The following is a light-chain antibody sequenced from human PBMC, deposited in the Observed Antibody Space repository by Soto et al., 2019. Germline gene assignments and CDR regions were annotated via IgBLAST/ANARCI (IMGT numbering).Light chain of an antibody. Sequence: QSALTQPASVSGSPGQSITISCTGTNSDVGGYNYVSWYQQHPGKAPKLMIYDVSNRPSGVSNRFSGSKSGNTASLTISGLQAEDEADYYCSSYTSSSTYVFGTGTQLTVL. V-gene: IGLV2-14*01. CDR1: NSDVGGYNY. CDR3: SSYTSSSTYV. J-gene: IGLJ1*01. CDR2: DVS.